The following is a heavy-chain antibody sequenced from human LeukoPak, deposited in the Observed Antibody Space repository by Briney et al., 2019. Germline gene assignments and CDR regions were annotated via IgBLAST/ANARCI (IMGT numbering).Heavy chain of an antibody. J-gene: IGHJ3*02. CDR3: AGPWPGAFDI. Sequence: SQTLSLTCTVSGGSISSGEYYWSWIRQPPGKGLEWIGYIYDSGSTYYNPSLKSRVTISVDTSKNQFSVKLSSVTAADTAVYYCAGPWPGAFDIWGQGTMVTVSS. D-gene: IGHD3-10*01. V-gene: IGHV4-30-4*01. CDR2: IYDSGST. CDR1: GGSISSGEYY.